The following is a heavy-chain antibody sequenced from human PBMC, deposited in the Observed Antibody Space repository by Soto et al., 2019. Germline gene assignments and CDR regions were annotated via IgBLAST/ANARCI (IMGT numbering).Heavy chain of an antibody. CDR1: GFTFSSYS. CDR3: ARGSDYYDSSGSQVGY. CDR2: ISSSSSYI. D-gene: IGHD3-22*01. Sequence: PGGSLRLSCAASGFTFSSYSMNWVRQAPGKGLEWVSSISSSSSYIYYADSVKGRFTISRDNAKNSLYLQMNSLRAEDTAVYYCARGSDYYDSSGSQVGYWGQGTLVTVSS. J-gene: IGHJ4*02. V-gene: IGHV3-21*01.